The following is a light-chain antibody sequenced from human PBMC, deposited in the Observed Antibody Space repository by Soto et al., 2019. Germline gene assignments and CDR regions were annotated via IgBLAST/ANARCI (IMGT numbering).Light chain of an antibody. CDR3: SAYTTAGTYV. J-gene: IGLJ1*01. CDR2: EIS. Sequence: QSALTQPASVSGSPGQSITISCTGTGSDIGSYNYVSWFQHHPGKAPKVMIYEISNRPSGVSNRFSGSKSDNTASLTISGLQTEDEADYYCSAYTTAGTYVFGTGTKGTVL. V-gene: IGLV2-14*01. CDR1: GSDIGSYNY.